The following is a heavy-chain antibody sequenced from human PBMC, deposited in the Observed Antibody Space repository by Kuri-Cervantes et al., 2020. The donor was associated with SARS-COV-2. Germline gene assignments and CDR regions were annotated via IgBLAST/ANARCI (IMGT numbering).Heavy chain of an antibody. CDR3: ARHLITIFGVVIGLNWFDP. Sequence: GSLRLSCAVYGGPFSGYYWSWIRQPPGKGLEWIGEINHSGSTNYNPSLKSRVTISVDTSKNQFSLKLSSVTAADTAVYYCARHLITIFGVVIGLNWFDPWGREPWSPSPQ. CDR1: GGPFSGYY. J-gene: IGHJ5*02. V-gene: IGHV4-34*01. CDR2: INHSGST. D-gene: IGHD3-3*01.